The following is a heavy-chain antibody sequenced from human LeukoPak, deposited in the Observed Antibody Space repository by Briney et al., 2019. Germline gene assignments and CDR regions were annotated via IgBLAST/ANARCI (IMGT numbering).Heavy chain of an antibody. J-gene: IGHJ4*02. CDR3: ARERQLVQSGGLDY. Sequence: GGSLRLSCAASGFTFSSYGMHCVPQSPGKGLEGVAVIWYDRSNKYYADSVKGRFTISRHNSKNTLYLQMNSRRAEDTAVYYCARERQLVQSGGLDYWGWGTVVTVSS. CDR2: IWYDRSNK. CDR1: GFTFSSYG. D-gene: IGHD6-6*01. V-gene: IGHV3-33*01.